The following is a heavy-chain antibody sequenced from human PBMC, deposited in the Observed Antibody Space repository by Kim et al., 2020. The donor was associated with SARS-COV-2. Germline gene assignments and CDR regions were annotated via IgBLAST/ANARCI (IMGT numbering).Heavy chain of an antibody. D-gene: IGHD6-13*01. J-gene: IGHJ6*02. CDR3: ARVQVGNRYSNKHGDGMDV. Sequence: GGSLRLSCAASGFTFSSYSMNWVRQAPGKGLEWVSSISSSSSYIYYADSVKGRFTISRDNAKNSLYLQMNSLRAEDTAVYYCARVQVGNRYSNKHGDGMDVWGQGTTVTVSS. V-gene: IGHV3-21*01. CDR1: GFTFSSYS. CDR2: ISSSSSYI.